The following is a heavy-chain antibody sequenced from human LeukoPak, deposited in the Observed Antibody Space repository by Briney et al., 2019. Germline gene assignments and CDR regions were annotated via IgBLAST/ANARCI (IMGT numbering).Heavy chain of an antibody. CDR3: ARGKPTLGITMVRGAKGGFDY. CDR2: ISSSGSTI. V-gene: IGHV3-48*03. Sequence: GGSLRLSCAASGFTFSSYEMNWVRQAPGKGLEWVSYISSSGSTIYYADSVKGRFTISRDNAKNSLYLQMNSLRAEDTAVYYCARGKPTLGITMVRGAKGGFDYWGQGTLVTVSS. J-gene: IGHJ4*02. CDR1: GFTFSSYE. D-gene: IGHD3-10*01.